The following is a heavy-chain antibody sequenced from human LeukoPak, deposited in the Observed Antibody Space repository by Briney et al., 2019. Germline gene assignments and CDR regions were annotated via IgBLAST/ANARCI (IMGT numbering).Heavy chain of an antibody. V-gene: IGHV1-2*02. Sequence: GASVTVSCKASGYTFTGYYMHWVRQTPGQGVEWMGWINPNSGGTNYAQKFQGRVTMTRDTSISTAYMELSRLRSDDTAVYYCARALGYCSSTSCYTSEYFQHWGQGTLVTVSS. CDR1: GYTFTGYY. CDR2: INPNSGGT. CDR3: ARALGYCSSTSCYTSEYFQH. D-gene: IGHD2-2*02. J-gene: IGHJ1*01.